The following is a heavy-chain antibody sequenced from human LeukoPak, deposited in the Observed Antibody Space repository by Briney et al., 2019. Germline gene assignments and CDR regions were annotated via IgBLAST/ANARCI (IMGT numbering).Heavy chain of an antibody. CDR1: GFTFSSYG. D-gene: IGHD3-22*01. V-gene: IGHV3-30*02. J-gene: IGHJ2*01. CDR2: IRYDGSNK. CDR3: ARDTSGYYYWYFDL. Sequence: GGSLRLSCAASGFTFSSYGMHWVRQAPGKGLEWVAFIRYDGSNKYYADSVKGRFTISRDNSKNTLYLQMNSLRAEDTAVYYCARDTSGYYYWYFDLWGRGTLVTVSS.